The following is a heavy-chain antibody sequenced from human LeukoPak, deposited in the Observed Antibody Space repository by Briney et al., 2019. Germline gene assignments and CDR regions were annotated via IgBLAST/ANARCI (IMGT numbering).Heavy chain of an antibody. CDR2: ISSSSSYI. Sequence: GGSLRLSCAASGFTFSSYSMNWVRQAPGKGLEWVSSISSSSSYIYYADSVKGRFTISRDNAKNSLYLQMNGLRAEDTALYYCAKDYGSGSHLPPYFDYWGQGTLVTVSS. J-gene: IGHJ4*02. CDR3: AKDYGSGSHLPPYFDY. CDR1: GFTFSSYS. V-gene: IGHV3-21*04. D-gene: IGHD3-10*01.